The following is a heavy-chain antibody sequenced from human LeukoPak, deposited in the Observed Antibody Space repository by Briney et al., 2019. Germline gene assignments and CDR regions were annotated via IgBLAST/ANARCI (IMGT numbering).Heavy chain of an antibody. CDR2: ITTSGSAK. CDR1: GFVFSDYE. J-gene: IGHJ4*02. Sequence: GGSLRLSCAASGFVFSDYEVNWVRQAPGKGLEWVSYITTSGSAKYYADSVKGRFTISSDNANNLWYLQMDSLRTEDTAVYYCARLYNMSDYWGQGTLVTVSS. CDR3: ARLYNMSDY. V-gene: IGHV3-48*03. D-gene: IGHD1-14*01.